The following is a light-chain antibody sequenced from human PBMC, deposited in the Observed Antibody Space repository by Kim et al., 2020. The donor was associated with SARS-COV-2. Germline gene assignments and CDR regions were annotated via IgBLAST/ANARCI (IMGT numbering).Light chain of an antibody. CDR1: SSNIGAGYD. CDR2: GNS. J-gene: IGLJ1*01. Sequence: VTISCTGSSSNIGAGYDVHWYQQLPGTAPKLLVYGNSNRPSGVPDRFSGSKSGTSASLAITGLQAEDEADYYCQSYDSSLSGSGVFGTGTKVTVL. V-gene: IGLV1-40*01. CDR3: QSYDSSLSGSGV.